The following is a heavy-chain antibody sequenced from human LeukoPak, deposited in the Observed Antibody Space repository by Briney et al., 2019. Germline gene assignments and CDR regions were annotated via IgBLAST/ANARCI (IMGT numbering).Heavy chain of an antibody. V-gene: IGHV3-7*01. CDR2: LHADGIER. D-gene: IGHD5-12*01. Sequence: GGSLRLSCAASGFTLSGYWMGWVRQAPGKGLEWVARLHADGIERYYVDPVKGRFTISRDNAKNSLHLQMYSLRLDDTAVYYCARGGYSFDYLGQGTLVTVSS. CDR1: GFTLSGYW. J-gene: IGHJ4*02. CDR3: ARGGYSFDY.